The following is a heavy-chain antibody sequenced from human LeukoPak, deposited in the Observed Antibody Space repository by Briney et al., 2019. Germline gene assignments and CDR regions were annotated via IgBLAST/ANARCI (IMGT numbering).Heavy chain of an antibody. Sequence: ASVTVSRKASGYTFTSYYMHWVRQAPGQGLEWMGIINPSGGSTSYAQQFQGRVTMTRDTSTSTVYMELSSLRSEDTAVYYCARAGSGVPYSSSLMDVWGQGTTVTVSS. J-gene: IGHJ6*02. CDR1: GYTFTSYY. D-gene: IGHD6-13*01. CDR3: ARAGSGVPYSSSLMDV. V-gene: IGHV1-46*01. CDR2: INPSGGST.